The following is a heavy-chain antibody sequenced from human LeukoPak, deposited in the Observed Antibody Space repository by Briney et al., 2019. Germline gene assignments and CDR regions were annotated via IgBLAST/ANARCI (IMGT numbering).Heavy chain of an antibody. CDR3: ARPRTGTTWHYYYYYGMDV. Sequence: ASVKVSCKASGYTFTSYDINWVRQATGQGLEWMGWMNPNSGNTGYAQKFQGRVTMTTDTSTSTAYMELRSLRSDDTAVYYCARPRTGTTWHYYYYYGMDVWGQGATVTVSS. V-gene: IGHV1-8*01. CDR2: MNPNSGNT. CDR1: GYTFTSYD. J-gene: IGHJ6*02. D-gene: IGHD1-1*01.